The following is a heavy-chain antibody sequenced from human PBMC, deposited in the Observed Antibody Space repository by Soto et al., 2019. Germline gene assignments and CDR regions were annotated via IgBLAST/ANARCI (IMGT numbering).Heavy chain of an antibody. D-gene: IGHD3-16*01. CDR3: SRDKGGGVAGIMDV. J-gene: IGHJ6*04. CDR2: ISSDGSNT. Sequence: QVQLVESGGGVVQPGRSLRLSCAASGFTFSSYAMHWVRQAPGKGLEWVAVISSDGSNTNYADSVKGRVTIARDNSKNTLDLQMNSLRAEATAGYYFSRDKGGGVAGIMDVWAKGPRSPSPQ. V-gene: IGHV3-30-3*01. CDR1: GFTFSSYA.